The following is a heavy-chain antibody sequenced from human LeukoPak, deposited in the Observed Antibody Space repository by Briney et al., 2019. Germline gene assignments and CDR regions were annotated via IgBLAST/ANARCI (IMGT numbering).Heavy chain of an antibody. V-gene: IGHV3-74*01. CDR2: INPDGSTT. CDR1: GFTFSNYW. J-gene: IGHJ4*02. CDR3: AKDLHYGSADY. D-gene: IGHD3-10*01. Sequence: GGSLRLSCAASGFTFSNYWMHWVRQDPGKGLVWVSFINPDGSTTNYADSVKGRFTISRDNAKNALYLQMNSLRAEDTAVYYCAKDLHYGSADYWGQGTLVTASS.